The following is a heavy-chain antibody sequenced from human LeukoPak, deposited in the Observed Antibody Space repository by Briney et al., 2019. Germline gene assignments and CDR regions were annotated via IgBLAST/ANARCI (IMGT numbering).Heavy chain of an antibody. V-gene: IGHV3-48*03. CDR1: GFTFSSYE. Sequence: PGGSLRLSCAASGFTFSSYEMNWVRQAPGKGLEWVSYISSSGSTIYYADSVKGRFTISRDNAKNSLYLQMNSLRAEDTAVYYCAAKYQLNYYGMDVWGKGTTVTVSS. D-gene: IGHD2-2*01. J-gene: IGHJ6*04. CDR2: ISSSGSTI. CDR3: AAKYQLNYYGMDV.